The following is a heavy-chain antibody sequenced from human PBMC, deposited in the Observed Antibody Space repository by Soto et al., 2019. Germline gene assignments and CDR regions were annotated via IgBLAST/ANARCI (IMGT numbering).Heavy chain of an antibody. CDR3: ARGNQSKYRNAIWFDP. Sequence: GASVKVSCKASGYTFTGFSLHWVRQAPGQRLEWMGWINVGSGNTKYSQKFQGRVTMTRDTSTSTVYMELSSLRSEDTAVYYCARGNQSKYRNAIWFDPWGQGTLVTVSS. D-gene: IGHD3-16*02. CDR1: GYTFTGFS. V-gene: IGHV1-3*01. CDR2: INVGSGNT. J-gene: IGHJ5*02.